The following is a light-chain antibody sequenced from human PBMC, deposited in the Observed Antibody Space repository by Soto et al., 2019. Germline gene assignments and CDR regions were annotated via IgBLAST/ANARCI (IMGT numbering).Light chain of an antibody. CDR3: QKYNSAAWT. J-gene: IGKJ1*01. Sequence: DIQMTQSPSSLSASVGDRVTITCRASQGISNYLAWYQQKPGTVPKLLISAASTLQTGVPSRFSGGGSGTDFTLTISSLQPEDVATYYCQKYNSAAWTFGQGTKVDI. CDR1: QGISNY. CDR2: AAS. V-gene: IGKV1-27*01.